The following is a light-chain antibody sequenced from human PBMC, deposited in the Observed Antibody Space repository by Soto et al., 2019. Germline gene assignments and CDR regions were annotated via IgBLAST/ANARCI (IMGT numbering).Light chain of an antibody. J-gene: IGKJ1*01. V-gene: IGKV3-20*01. CDR2: GAS. CDR1: QSVRSSH. CDR3: QQYGSSPRT. Sequence: EIVLTQSSGTLSLSPGERATLSCRTSQSVRSSHLAWYQQKPGQAPSLLIYGASSRATGIPDRFSGSGSGTDFTLTISRLEPEDFAVYYCQQYGSSPRTFGQVTKVDIK.